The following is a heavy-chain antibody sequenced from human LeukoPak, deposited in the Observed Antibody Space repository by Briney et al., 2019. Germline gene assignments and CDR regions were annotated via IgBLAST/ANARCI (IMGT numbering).Heavy chain of an antibody. CDR1: GGSISSGSYY. CDR3: ARDGDSSGYYFDY. CDR2: IYTSGST. J-gene: IGHJ4*02. V-gene: IGHV4-61*02. Sequence: SETLSLTCTVSGGSISSGSYYWSWIRQPAGKGLEWIGRIYTSGSTNYNPSLKSRVTISVDTSKNQFSLKLSSVTAADTAVYYCARDGDSSGYYFDYWGQGTLVTVS. D-gene: IGHD3-22*01.